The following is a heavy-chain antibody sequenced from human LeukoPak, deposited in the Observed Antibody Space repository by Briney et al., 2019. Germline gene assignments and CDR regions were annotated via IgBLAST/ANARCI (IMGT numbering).Heavy chain of an antibody. V-gene: IGHV1-18*01. CDR1: GYTFTSYG. D-gene: IGHD2-15*01. J-gene: IGHJ4*02. CDR2: ISAYNGNT. CDR3: ARVGGVVVAAKIDY. Sequence: ASVKVSCKASGYTFTSYGISWVRPAPGQGLEWMGWISAYNGNTNYAQKLQGRVTMTTDTSTSTAYMELRSLRSDDTAVYYCARVGGVVVAAKIDYWGQGTLVTVSS.